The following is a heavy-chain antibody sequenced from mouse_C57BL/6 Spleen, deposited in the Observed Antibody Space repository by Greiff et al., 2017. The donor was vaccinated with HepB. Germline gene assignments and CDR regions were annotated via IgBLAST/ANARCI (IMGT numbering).Heavy chain of an antibody. CDR3: ARSNGNYGRYFDV. CDR2: IYPGGGYT. J-gene: IGHJ1*03. D-gene: IGHD2-1*01. CDR1: GYTFTNYW. V-gene: IGHV1-63*01. Sequence: QVQLQQSGAELVRPGTSVKMSCKASGYTFTNYWIGSAKQRPGHGLEWIGDIYPGGGYTNYNEKFKGKATLTADKSSSTAYMQFSSLTSEDSAIYYCARSNGNYGRYFDVWGTGTTVTVSS.